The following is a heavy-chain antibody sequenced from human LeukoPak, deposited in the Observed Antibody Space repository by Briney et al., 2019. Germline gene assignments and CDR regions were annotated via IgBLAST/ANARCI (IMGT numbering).Heavy chain of an antibody. Sequence: SETLSLTCAVSGYSISSGYYWGWIRQPPGEGLEWIGSIYHSGSTYYNPSLKSRVTISVDTSKNQFSLKLSSVTAADTAVYYCARPVDYYFYYMDVWGKGTTVTVSS. CDR2: IYHSGST. D-gene: IGHD4-23*01. V-gene: IGHV4-38-2*01. J-gene: IGHJ6*03. CDR1: GYSISSGYY. CDR3: ARPVDYYFYYMDV.